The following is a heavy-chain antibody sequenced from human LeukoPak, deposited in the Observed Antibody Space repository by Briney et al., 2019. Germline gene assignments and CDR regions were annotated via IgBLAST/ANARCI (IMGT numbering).Heavy chain of an antibody. J-gene: IGHJ5*01. CDR1: GGSLSNGGYS. CDR2: MFYSGNT. V-gene: IGHV4-61*10. CDR3: ARDQEHCSGTSCYPYWYDS. Sequence: PSETLSLTCAVSGGSLSNGGYSWSWIRQPAGKGLEWIGRMFYSGNTDYNPSLKSRLTMSIDTSKNQFSLKLSSVTAADTAVYFCARDQEHCSGTSCYPYWYDSWGQGTLVTVSS. D-gene: IGHD2-2*01.